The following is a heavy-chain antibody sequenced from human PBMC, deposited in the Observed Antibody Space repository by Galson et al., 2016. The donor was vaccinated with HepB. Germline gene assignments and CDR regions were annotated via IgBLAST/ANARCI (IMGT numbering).Heavy chain of an antibody. CDR2: ISRSGAST. D-gene: IGHD2-2*01. J-gene: IGHJ6*04. V-gene: IGHV3-23*01. CDR3: VQGSTAPAV. CDR1: GFTFSSYG. Sequence: SLRLPCAASGFTFSSYGMTWVRQAPGKGLEVVSSISRSGASTEYADSVKGRFPISRDNSKNTLSLQMNSLTADDTAIYYCVQGSTAPAVWGKGTTVTVSS.